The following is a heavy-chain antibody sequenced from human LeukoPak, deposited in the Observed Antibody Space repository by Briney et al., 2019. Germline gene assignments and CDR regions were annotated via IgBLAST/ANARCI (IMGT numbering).Heavy chain of an antibody. D-gene: IGHD2-15*01. V-gene: IGHV3-53*01. CDR2: IYSGGST. Sequence: GGSLRLSCAASGFTVSDNYMSWVRQAPGKGLEWVSIIYSGGSTYYADSATGRLTISRDNSKNTLYVQMNSLRAEDTAVYYCARTVVVTATADYFDYWGQGTLVTVSS. J-gene: IGHJ4*02. CDR3: ARTVVVTATADYFDY. CDR1: GFTVSDNY.